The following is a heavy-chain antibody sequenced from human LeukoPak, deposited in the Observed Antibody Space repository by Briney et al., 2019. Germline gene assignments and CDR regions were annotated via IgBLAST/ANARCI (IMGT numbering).Heavy chain of an antibody. J-gene: IGHJ4*02. CDR1: GYTFTAYG. D-gene: IGHD3-16*01. V-gene: IGHV1-18*01. CDR2: ISATNGNT. Sequence: ASVKVSCKASGYTFTAYGISWVRQAPGQGLEWMGWISATNGNTNYAQKVQGRVTMTRDTSTSTAYMELRSLRYDDTAVYYCSRDDGPFGGVRFDHWGQGTLVTVSS. CDR3: SRDDGPFGGVRFDH.